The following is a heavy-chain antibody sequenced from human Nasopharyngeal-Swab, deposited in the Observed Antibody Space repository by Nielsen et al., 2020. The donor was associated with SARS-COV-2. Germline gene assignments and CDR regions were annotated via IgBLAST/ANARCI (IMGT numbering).Heavy chain of an antibody. CDR3: AKDIFCATMSCSTSGFDP. J-gene: IGHJ5*02. CDR2: ISWNSNNI. D-gene: IGHD3-22*01. CDR1: GFIFDDYA. Sequence: SLKISCAASGFIFDDYAMHWVRQAPGKGLEWVSGISWNSNNIAYADSVKGRFTISRDNARNSLYLQMNSLSAKDTAFYYCAKDIFCATMSCSTSGFDPWGQGTLVTVSS. V-gene: IGHV3-9*01.